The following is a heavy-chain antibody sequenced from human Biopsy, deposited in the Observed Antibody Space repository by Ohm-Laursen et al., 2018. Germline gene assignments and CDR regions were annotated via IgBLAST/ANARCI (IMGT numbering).Heavy chain of an antibody. CDR1: GYTLTELS. D-gene: IGHD1-1*01. CDR3: AADINVWNVNY. Sequence: SVKVSCKVSGYTLTELSIHWVRQTGGKGLEWMGGFDREERKTVYAQNFQARVSLTEDASTDTAYMELRSLRSEDTAVYYCAADINVWNVNYWGQGTQVTVSS. CDR2: FDREERKT. J-gene: IGHJ4*02. V-gene: IGHV1-24*01.